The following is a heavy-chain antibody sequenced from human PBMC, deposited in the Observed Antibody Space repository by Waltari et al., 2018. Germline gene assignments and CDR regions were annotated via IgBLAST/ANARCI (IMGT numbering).Heavy chain of an antibody. V-gene: IGHV4-34*01. Sequence: QVQLQPWGAGLLKPSETLSLTCAVYGGSFSGYYWSWNSQPQGKGLEGIGEINHSGSTKYNPSLKSRVTISVDTSKNQFSLKLSSVTAADTAVYYCARGLRYFDRTLAFDIWGQGTMVTVSS. CDR1: GGSFSGYY. CDR2: INHSGST. D-gene: IGHD3-9*01. CDR3: ARGLRYFDRTLAFDI. J-gene: IGHJ3*02.